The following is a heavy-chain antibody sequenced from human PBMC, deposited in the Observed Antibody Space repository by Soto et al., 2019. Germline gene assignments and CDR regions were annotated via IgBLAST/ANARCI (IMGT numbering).Heavy chain of an antibody. V-gene: IGHV1-69*13. CDR2: IIPIFGTA. J-gene: IGHJ4*02. D-gene: IGHD1-1*01. CDR3: ARRLDGYTYSPFDY. Sequence: SVKVSCKTSGGTFSSYAMSWVRQAPGQGLEWMGGIIPIFGTANYAQKFQGRVTITADESTSTAYMELSSLRSEDTAVYYCARRLDGYTYSPFDYWGQGTLVTVSS. CDR1: GGTFSSYA.